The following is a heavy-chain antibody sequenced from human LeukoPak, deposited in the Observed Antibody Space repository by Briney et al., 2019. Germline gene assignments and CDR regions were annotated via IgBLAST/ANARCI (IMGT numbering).Heavy chain of an antibody. J-gene: IGHJ4*02. V-gene: IGHV3-23*01. D-gene: IGHD5-18*01. CDR1: GFTFSSYG. CDR3: TKACGYSYGCYDY. CDR2: ISGSGGST. Sequence: GGSLRLSCAASGFTFSSYGMSWVRQAPGKGLEWVSAISGSGGSTYYADSVKGRFTISRGNSKNTLYLQMNSLGAEDTAVFYCTKACGYSYGCYDYWGQGTLVTVSS.